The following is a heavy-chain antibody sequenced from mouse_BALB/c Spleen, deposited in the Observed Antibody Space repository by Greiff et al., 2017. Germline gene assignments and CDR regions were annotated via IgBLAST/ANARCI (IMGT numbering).Heavy chain of an antibody. CDR1: GFTFSDYG. Sequence: EVKLVESGGGLVQPGGSRKLSCAASGFTFSDYGMAWVRQAPGKGPAWVAFISNLAYSIYYADTVTGRFTISRENAKNTLYLEMSSLRSEDTAMYYCSRDIDGNYAMDYWGQGTSVTVSS. J-gene: IGHJ4*01. D-gene: IGHD2-3*01. CDR3: SRDIDGNYAMDY. CDR2: ISNLAYSI. V-gene: IGHV5-15*02.